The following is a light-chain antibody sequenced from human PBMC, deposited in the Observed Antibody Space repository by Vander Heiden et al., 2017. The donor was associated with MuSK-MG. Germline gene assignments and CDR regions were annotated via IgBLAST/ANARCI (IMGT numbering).Light chain of an antibody. V-gene: IGKV1-13*02. CDR2: DAS. Sequence: IHCTQSPSSLSASVGDRVTITCRASQGISSKLAWYQQKPGKGPKLLIYDASSLESGVPSSFSGSGSGTDFTLTISSLQPEDFATYYCQQSNTYPLTFGRGTKVEI. CDR1: QGISSK. CDR3: QQSNTYPLT. J-gene: IGKJ4*01.